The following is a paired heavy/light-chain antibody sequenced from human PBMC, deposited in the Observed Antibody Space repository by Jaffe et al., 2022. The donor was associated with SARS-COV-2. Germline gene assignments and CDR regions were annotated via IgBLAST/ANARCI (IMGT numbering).Heavy chain of an antibody. Sequence: QVQLVESGGGLVKPGGSLRLSCAASGFTFSDYYMSWIRQAPGKGLEWVSYISSSGSTIYYADSVKGRFTISRDNAKNSLYLQMNSLRAEDTAVYYCARDVDGDYVGWFDPWGQGTLVTVSS. CDR2: ISSSGSTI. V-gene: IGHV3-11*01. J-gene: IGHJ5*02. CDR3: ARDVDGDYVGWFDP. D-gene: IGHD4-17*01. CDR1: GFTFSDYY.
Light chain of an antibody. CDR3: QQYYSFPRT. J-gene: IGKJ1*01. CDR2: AAS. Sequence: VIWMTQSPSLLSASTGDRVTISCRMSQGISSYLAWYQQKPGKAPELLIYAASTLQSGVPSRFSGSGSGTDFTLTISCLQSEDFATYYCQQYYSFPRTFGQGTKVEIK. CDR1: QGISSY. V-gene: IGKV1D-8*01.